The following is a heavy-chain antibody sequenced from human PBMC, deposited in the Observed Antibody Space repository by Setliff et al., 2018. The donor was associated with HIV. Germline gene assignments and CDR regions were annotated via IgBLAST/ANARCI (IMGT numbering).Heavy chain of an antibody. V-gene: IGHV4-39*01. Sequence: KTSETLSLTCTVSGGSISSSSYYWGWIRQPPGKGLEWIGSIYYSGRTYHNPSLKSRVTISVDTSKNHFSLKLSSVTAADTAVYYCARQSYDFWSGPLGFDYWGQGTLVTVSS. CDR2: IYYSGRT. CDR3: ARQSYDFWSGPLGFDY. D-gene: IGHD3-3*01. J-gene: IGHJ4*02. CDR1: GGSISSSSYY.